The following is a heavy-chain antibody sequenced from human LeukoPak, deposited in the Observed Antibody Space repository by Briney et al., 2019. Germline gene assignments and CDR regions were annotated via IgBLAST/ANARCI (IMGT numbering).Heavy chain of an antibody. V-gene: IGHV1-24*01. CDR2: FDPEDGET. D-gene: IGHD3-10*01. J-gene: IGHJ6*02. CDR3: ATAATGLLWFGDPDGMDV. Sequence: ALVKVSCKVSGYTLTELSMHWVRQAPGKGLEWMGGFDPEDGETIYAQKFQGRVTMTKDTSTDTAYMELSSLRSEDTAVYYCATAATGLLWFGDPDGMDVWGQGTTVTVSS. CDR1: GYTLTELS.